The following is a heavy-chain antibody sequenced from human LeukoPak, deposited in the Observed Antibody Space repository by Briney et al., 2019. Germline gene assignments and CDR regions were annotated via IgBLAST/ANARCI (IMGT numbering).Heavy chain of an antibody. Sequence: ASVKVSCKASGCTFTDYYIHWVRQAPGQGLEWMGWINPNSGDRNYVEKFQDRVTMTRDTSINTAYMELTRLRSDDTAVYYCVSGCSTTSCYFRIWGQGTPVTVSS. CDR3: VSGCSTTSCYFRI. D-gene: IGHD2-2*01. V-gene: IGHV1-2*02. CDR1: GCTFTDYY. CDR2: INPNSGDR. J-gene: IGHJ4*02.